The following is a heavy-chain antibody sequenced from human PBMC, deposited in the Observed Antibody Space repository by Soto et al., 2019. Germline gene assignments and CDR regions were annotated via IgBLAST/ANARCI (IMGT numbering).Heavy chain of an antibody. CDR2: IYYSGST. V-gene: IGHV4-59*01. CDR3: ARGGHGRYFDGHFDY. CDR1: GGSISSYY. J-gene: IGHJ4*02. Sequence: SETLSLTCTVSGGSISSYYWSWIRQPPGKGLEWIGYIYYSGSTNYNPSLKSRVTISVDTSKNQFSLKLSSVTAADTAVYYCARGGHGRYFDGHFDYWSQGTLVTVSS. D-gene: IGHD3-9*01.